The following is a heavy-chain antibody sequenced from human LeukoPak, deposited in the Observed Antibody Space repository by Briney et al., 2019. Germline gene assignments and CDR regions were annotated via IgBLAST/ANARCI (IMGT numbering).Heavy chain of an antibody. J-gene: IGHJ4*02. CDR3: ARDSIGGPSYFDY. V-gene: IGHV4-34*01. Sequence: SETLSLTCAVYGGSFSGYYWSWIRQPPGKGLEWIGEINHSGSTNYNPSLKSRVTISVDTSKNQFSLKLSSVTAADTAVYYCARDSIGGPSYFDYWGQGTLVTVSS. D-gene: IGHD2-21*01. CDR1: GGSFSGYY. CDR2: INHSGST.